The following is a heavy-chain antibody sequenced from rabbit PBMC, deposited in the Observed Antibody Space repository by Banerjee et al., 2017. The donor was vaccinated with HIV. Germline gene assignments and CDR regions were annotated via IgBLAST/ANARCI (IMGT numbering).Heavy chain of an antibody. V-gene: IGHV1S45*01. Sequence: QEQLEESGGDLVKPEGSLTLTCTASGFSFTNKYVMCWVRQAPGKGLEWIGCVCAGSGNTVYASWAKGRFTISKTSWTTVTLQMTSLTAADTATYFCARDLAGAIGWNFNLWGPGTLVTVS. D-gene: IGHD4-1*01. CDR2: VCAGSGNT. J-gene: IGHJ4*01. CDR3: ARDLAGAIGWNFNL. CDR1: GFSFTNKYV.